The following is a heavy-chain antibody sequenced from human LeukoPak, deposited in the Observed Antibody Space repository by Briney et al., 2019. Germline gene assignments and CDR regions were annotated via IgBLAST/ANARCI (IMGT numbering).Heavy chain of an antibody. CDR2: IYYSGST. V-gene: IGHV4-39*01. Sequence: SETLSLTCTVSGGSISSSSYYWGCIRQPPGKGLECIGSIYYSGSTYYNPSLKSRVTISVDTSKNQFSLKLSSVTAADTAVYYCARIGDYYASSGYPPDAFDIWGQGTMVTVSS. CDR3: ARIGDYYASSGYPPDAFDI. CDR1: GGSISSSSYY. J-gene: IGHJ3*02. D-gene: IGHD3-22*01.